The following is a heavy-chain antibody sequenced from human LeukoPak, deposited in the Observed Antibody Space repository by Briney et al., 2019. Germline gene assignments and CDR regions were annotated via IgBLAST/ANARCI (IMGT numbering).Heavy chain of an antibody. CDR3: AKGGGDGYR. D-gene: IGHD5-24*01. Sequence: GGSLRLSCAASGFTFSSYGMHWVRQAPGKGLEWVAVISYDGSNKYYADSVKGRFTISRDNSKNTPYLQMNSLRAEDTAVYYCAKGGGDGYRWGQGTLVTVSS. J-gene: IGHJ4*02. CDR2: ISYDGSNK. CDR1: GFTFSSYG. V-gene: IGHV3-30*18.